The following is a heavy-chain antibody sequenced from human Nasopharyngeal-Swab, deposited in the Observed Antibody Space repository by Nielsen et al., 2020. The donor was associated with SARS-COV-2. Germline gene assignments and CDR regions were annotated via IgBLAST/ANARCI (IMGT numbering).Heavy chain of an antibody. J-gene: IGHJ6*02. CDR3: ARGMDFWSGSSRMWGTTAGWYGMDV. D-gene: IGHD3-3*01. CDR2: IYSGGST. Sequence: VRQAPGKGPEWGSVIYSGGSTYYAASMKSRFTISRDNTKNTRYLQMKSLRAEDTAVYYCARGMDFWSGSSRMWGTTAGWYGMDVWGQGTTVTVSS. V-gene: IGHV3-53*01.